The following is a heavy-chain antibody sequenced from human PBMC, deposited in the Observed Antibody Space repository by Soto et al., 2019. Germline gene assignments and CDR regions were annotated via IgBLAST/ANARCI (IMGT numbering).Heavy chain of an antibody. V-gene: IGHV4-39*01. CDR1: GGSISSSSYY. CDR2: IYYSGST. Sequence: QLQLQESGPGLVKPSETLSLTCTVSGGSISSSSYYWGWIRQPPGKGLEWIGSIYYSGSTYYNPSLKSRVTISVDTAKNQFSLKLSSVTAADTAVYYCARQDLVGYRRKYFDYWGQGTLVTVSS. D-gene: IGHD4-4*01. J-gene: IGHJ4*02. CDR3: ARQDLVGYRRKYFDY.